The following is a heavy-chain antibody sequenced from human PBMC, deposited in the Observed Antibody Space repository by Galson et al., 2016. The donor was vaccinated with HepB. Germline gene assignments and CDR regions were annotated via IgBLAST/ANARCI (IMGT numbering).Heavy chain of an antibody. D-gene: IGHD3-10*01. J-gene: IGHJ6*02. CDR2: IYYSGST. CDR3: ASSSYYASGSYYNPWYYYGLGV. V-gene: IGHV4-61*01. CDR1: GGSVSSGSYY. Sequence: ETLSLTCTVSGGSVSSGSYYWSWIRQPPGQGLEWIAYIYYSGSTNYNPSLKSRVTISVDTSKNQFSLRLSSVTAADSAVYYCASSSYYASGSYYNPWYYYGLGVWGQGTTVTVSS.